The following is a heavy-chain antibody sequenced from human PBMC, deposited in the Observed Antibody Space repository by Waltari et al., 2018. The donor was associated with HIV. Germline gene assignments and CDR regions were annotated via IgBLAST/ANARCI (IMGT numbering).Heavy chain of an antibody. CDR3: AKIQNVYFDP. CDR1: GFTFSRGW. CDR2: MNSAGDEI. Sequence: VQVVESGGGLVQPGGSLRLSCVVSGFTFSRGWMAWVRQAPGRGLEWVGNMNSAGDEIYYLESVKGRFTLSRDNARNSLYLQMNSLRTEDTAIYYCAKIQNVYFDPWGQGTLVTVSS. V-gene: IGHV3-7*01. D-gene: IGHD1-1*01. J-gene: IGHJ4*02.